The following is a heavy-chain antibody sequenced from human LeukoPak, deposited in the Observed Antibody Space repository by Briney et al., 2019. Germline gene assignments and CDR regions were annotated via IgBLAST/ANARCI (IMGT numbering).Heavy chain of an antibody. Sequence: SETLSLTCAVSGGSISSGGYSWSWIRQPPGKGLEWIGYIYHSGSTYYNPSLKSRVTISVDTSKNQFSLKLSSVTVADTAVYYCARGGTVTTDWGQGTLVTVSS. CDR2: IYHSGST. CDR3: ARGGTVTTD. D-gene: IGHD4-17*01. J-gene: IGHJ4*02. CDR1: GGSISSGGYS. V-gene: IGHV4-30-2*01.